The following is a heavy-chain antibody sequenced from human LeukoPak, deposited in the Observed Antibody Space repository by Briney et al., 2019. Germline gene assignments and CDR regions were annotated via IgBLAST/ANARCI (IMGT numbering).Heavy chain of an antibody. CDR1: GYIFISYG. Sequence: ASVKVSCKASGYIFISYGLSWVRQAPGQGLEWMGWISTYNGNTNYAQKLQGRVTMTTDTSTSTAYMELRSLRSEDTAVYYCARDPTTYYYDSSGYPYFDYWGQGTLVTVSS. V-gene: IGHV1-18*01. J-gene: IGHJ4*02. CDR2: ISTYNGNT. D-gene: IGHD3-22*01. CDR3: ARDPTTYYYDSSGYPYFDY.